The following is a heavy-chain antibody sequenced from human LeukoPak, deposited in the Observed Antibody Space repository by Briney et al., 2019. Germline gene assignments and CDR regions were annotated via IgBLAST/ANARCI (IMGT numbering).Heavy chain of an antibody. D-gene: IGHD2/OR15-2a*01. CDR2: ISGSGGST. CDR1: GFTFSTSA. V-gene: IGHV3-23*01. CDR3: AKDLLKYGD. Sequence: GSLRLPCAASGFTFSTSAMNWVRQAPGKGLEWVSAISGSGGSTYYADSVKGRFTISRDNSKNTLYLQMNSLRVEDTATYYCAKDLLKYGDWGQGTLVTVSS. J-gene: IGHJ4*02.